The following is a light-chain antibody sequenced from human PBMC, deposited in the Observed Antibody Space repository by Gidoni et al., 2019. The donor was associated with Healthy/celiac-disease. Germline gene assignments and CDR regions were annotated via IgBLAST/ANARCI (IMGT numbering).Light chain of an antibody. CDR1: QSVSSN. Sequence: EIVMTQSPATLSVSPGERATLSCRASQSVSSNLAWYQQKPGQAPRLLIYGASTRATGIPARFSGSGSVTEFTLTISSLQSEDFAVYYCQQYNNGGTFGQGTKLEIK. CDR2: GAS. J-gene: IGKJ2*01. V-gene: IGKV3-15*01. CDR3: QQYNNGGT.